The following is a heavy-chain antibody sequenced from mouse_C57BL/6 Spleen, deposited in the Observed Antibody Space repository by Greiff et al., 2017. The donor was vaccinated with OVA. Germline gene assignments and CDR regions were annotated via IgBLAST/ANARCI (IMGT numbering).Heavy chain of an antibody. J-gene: IGHJ1*03. D-gene: IGHD1-1*01. CDR3: AQYGSSYWYFDV. CDR2: IYPGSGST. V-gene: IGHV1-55*01. CDR1: GYTFTSYW. Sequence: VQLQQSGAELVKPGASVKMSCKASGYTFTSYWITWVKQRPGQGLEWIGDIYPGSGSTNYNEKFKSKATLTVDTSSSTAYMQLSSLTSEDSAVYYCAQYGSSYWYFDVWGTGTTVTVSS.